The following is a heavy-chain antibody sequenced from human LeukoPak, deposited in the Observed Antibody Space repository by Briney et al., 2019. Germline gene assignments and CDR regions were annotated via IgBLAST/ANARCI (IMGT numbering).Heavy chain of an antibody. CDR1: GGSISSYY. Sequence: TSETLSLTCTVSGGSISSYYWSWIRQPPGKGLEYIGYIYYSGYTNYNPSLKSRVTISVDTTKNQFSLKLSSVTAADTAVYYCANVGRGGAFDIWGQGTMVTVSS. D-gene: IGHD1-26*01. V-gene: IGHV4-59*01. CDR3: ANVGRGGAFDI. J-gene: IGHJ3*02. CDR2: IYYSGYT.